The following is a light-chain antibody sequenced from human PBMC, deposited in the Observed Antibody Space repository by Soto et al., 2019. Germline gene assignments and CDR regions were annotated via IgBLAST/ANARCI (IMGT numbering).Light chain of an antibody. CDR2: DVT. Sequence: QSALTQPASVSGSPGQSITISCTGTSSDIGDYDYVSWYQHLPGKAPKLLIFDVTHRPSGVSDRFSGSKSGNTASLTISGVRPEDEADYYCSSFTTTYFYVFGPGTQLTVL. J-gene: IGLJ1*01. CDR1: SSDIGDYDY. V-gene: IGLV2-14*01. CDR3: SSFTTTYFYV.